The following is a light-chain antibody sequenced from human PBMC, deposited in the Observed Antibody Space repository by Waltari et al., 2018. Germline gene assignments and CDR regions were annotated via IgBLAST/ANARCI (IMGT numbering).Light chain of an antibody. CDR2: EVS. CDR3: CSYAGNSIYV. CDR1: TSDFGSYTL. J-gene: IGLJ1*01. V-gene: IGLV2-23*02. Sequence: QSALTQPASVSGSPGQSIPLPCTGTTSDFGSYTLVSWYQHHPGKAPKLIIFEVSERPSGVSNRFSGSKSGNTASLTISGLQAEDEADYHCCSYAGNSIYVFGTGTRVTVL.